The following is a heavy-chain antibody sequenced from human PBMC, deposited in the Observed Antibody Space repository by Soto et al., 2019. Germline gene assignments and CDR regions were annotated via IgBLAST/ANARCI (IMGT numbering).Heavy chain of an antibody. V-gene: IGHV1-18*04. CDR2: ISAYNGNT. Sequence: ASVKVSCKASGYTFTSYGISWVRQAPGQGLEWMGWISAYNGNTNYAQKLQGRVTMTTDTSTSTAYMELRSLRADDTAVYYCEREGWELPYYGMDVWGQGTTVTVSS. CDR1: GYTFTSYG. CDR3: EREGWELPYYGMDV. D-gene: IGHD1-26*01. J-gene: IGHJ6*02.